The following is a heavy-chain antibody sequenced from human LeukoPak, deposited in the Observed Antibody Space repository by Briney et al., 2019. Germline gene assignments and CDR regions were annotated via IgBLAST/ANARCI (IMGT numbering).Heavy chain of an antibody. V-gene: IGHV3-30-3*01. CDR3: AREDGYCSGGNCYSYFHS. CDR1: GFTFSSYS. CDR2: ISYDGSNK. Sequence: GKSLRLSCAASGFTFSSYSMHWVRQAPGKGLEWVALISYDGSNKYYADSVKGRFTVSRDNSKNTFFLQMNSLRTEDTAMYYCAREDGYCSGGNCYSYFHSWGQGTLVTVSS. J-gene: IGHJ4*02. D-gene: IGHD2-15*01.